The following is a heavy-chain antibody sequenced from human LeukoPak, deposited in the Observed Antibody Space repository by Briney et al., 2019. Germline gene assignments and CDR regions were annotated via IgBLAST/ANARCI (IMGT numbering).Heavy chain of an antibody. Sequence: PGESLKISCKGSGYIFTSYWIAWVRQLPGKGLEWMGIIYPGDSDITYSPSFQGQVTISADKSIRTAYLQWSSLKASDTAMYYCARRGTISGMDVWGQGTTVTVSS. V-gene: IGHV5-51*01. CDR1: GYIFTSYW. CDR2: IYPGDSDI. CDR3: ARRGTISGMDV. D-gene: IGHD1-14*01. J-gene: IGHJ6*02.